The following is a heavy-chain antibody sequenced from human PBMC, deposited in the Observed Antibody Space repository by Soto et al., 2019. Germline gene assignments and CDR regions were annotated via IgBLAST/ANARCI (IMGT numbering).Heavy chain of an antibody. CDR1: GFTFSSYS. CDR3: ARDSSEYYYDSSGYYFDY. J-gene: IGHJ4*02. CDR2: ISSSSSYI. D-gene: IGHD3-22*01. V-gene: IGHV3-21*01. Sequence: GGSLRLSCAASGFTFSSYSMNWVRQAPGKGLEWVSSISSSSSYIYYADSVKGRFTISRDNAKNSLYLQMNSLRAEDTAVYYCARDSSEYYYDSSGYYFDYWGQGTLVTVSS.